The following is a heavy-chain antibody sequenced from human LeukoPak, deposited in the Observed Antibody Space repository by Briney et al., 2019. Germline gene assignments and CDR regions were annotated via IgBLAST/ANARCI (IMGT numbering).Heavy chain of an antibody. CDR3: ARGRAVAGTLGVDY. V-gene: IGHV4-59*01. D-gene: IGHD6-19*01. Sequence: SETLSLTCTVSGGSISSYYWSWIRQPPGKGLEWIGYIYYSGSTNYNPSLKSRVTISVDTSKNQFSLKLSSVTAADTAVYYCARGRAVAGTLGVDYWGQGTLVTGSS. CDR1: GGSISSYY. CDR2: IYYSGST. J-gene: IGHJ4*02.